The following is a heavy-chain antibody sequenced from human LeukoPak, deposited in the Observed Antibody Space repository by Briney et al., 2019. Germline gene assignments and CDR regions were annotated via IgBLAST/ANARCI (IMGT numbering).Heavy chain of an antibody. J-gene: IGHJ6*03. Sequence: SGPTLVNPTQTLTLTCTFSGFPLSTSGVSVGWIRQPPGKALEWLALISWNDDKGYSPSLKSRLTITKDMSGNQVVLRMTNVDPVDTATYFSAHRKVRGLYYYYMDVWGKGTTVTVSS. V-gene: IGHV2-5*01. D-gene: IGHD3-10*01. CDR3: AHRKVRGLYYYYMDV. CDR1: GFPLSTSGVS. CDR2: ISWNDDK.